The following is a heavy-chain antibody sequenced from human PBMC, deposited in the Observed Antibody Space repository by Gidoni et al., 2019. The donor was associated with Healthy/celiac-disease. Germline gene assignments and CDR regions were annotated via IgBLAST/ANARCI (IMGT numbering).Heavy chain of an antibody. V-gene: IGHV3-15*01. CDR1: GFTFSNAW. D-gene: IGHD2-2*01. CDR2: IKSKTDGGTT. Sequence: EVQLVESGGGLVKPGGSLRLSCAASGFTFSNAWMSWVRQAPGKGLELVGRIKSKTDGGTTDYAAPVKGRFTISRDDSKNTLYLQMNSLKTEDTAVYYCTTDQEGIVVVPAATKIDYWGQGTLVTVSS. CDR3: TTDQEGIVVVPAATKIDY. J-gene: IGHJ4*02.